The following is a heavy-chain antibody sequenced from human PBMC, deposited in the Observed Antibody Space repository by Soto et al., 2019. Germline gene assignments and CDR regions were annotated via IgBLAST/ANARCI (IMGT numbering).Heavy chain of an antibody. J-gene: IGHJ4*02. CDR2: IIPILGIA. CDR1: GGTFSSYT. CDR3: AAASFYGAADY. D-gene: IGHD4-17*01. Sequence: SVKVSCKASGGTFSSYTISWVRQVPGQGLEWMGRIIPILGIANYAQKFQGRVTITADKSTSTAYMELSSLRSEDTAVYYCAAASFYGAADYWGEGALVTLSS. V-gene: IGHV1-69*02.